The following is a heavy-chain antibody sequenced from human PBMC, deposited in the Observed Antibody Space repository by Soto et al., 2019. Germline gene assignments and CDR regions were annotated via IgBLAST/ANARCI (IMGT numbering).Heavy chain of an antibody. CDR1: GYTFTSYY. V-gene: IGHV1-46*01. Sequence: QVQLVQSGAEVKKPGASVKVSCKASGYTFTSYYMHWVRQAPGQGLEWMGIINLSGCSTSYAQKFQGTVTMTQDTSTSTVYMDPSRLRSEDTAVYYCAIGQSTYYYDSSGYRDFSYFDFWGQGTLVTVSS. J-gene: IGHJ4*02. CDR2: INLSGCST. CDR3: AIGQSTYYYDSSGYRDFSYFDF. D-gene: IGHD3-22*01.